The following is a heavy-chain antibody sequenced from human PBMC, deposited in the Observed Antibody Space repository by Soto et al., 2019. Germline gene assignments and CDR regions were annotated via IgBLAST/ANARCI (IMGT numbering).Heavy chain of an antibody. J-gene: IGHJ2*01. Sequence: QVQLQESGPGLVKPSATVSLTCSVSGGSVSNASFYWTWIRQAPGTGLEYIGYIFYTGVTNYNPSLSSRVTISLDTSKNHFSLKLNSMTAADTAVYYCVRVLDSSWYADLWGRGTLVTVSS. CDR1: GGSVSNASFY. D-gene: IGHD3-22*01. CDR2: IFYTGVT. CDR3: VRVLDSSWYADL. V-gene: IGHV4-61*03.